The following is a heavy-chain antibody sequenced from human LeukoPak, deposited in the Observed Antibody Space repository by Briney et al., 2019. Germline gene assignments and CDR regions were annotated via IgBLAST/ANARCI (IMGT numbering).Heavy chain of an antibody. V-gene: IGHV4-34*01. Sequence: KPSETLSLTCAVYGGSFSGYYWSWICQPPGKGLEWIGEINHSGSTNYNPSLKSRVTISVDTSKNQFSLKLSSVTAADTAVYYCAREGPLYYYGSGSYYARGDYWGQGTLVTVSS. J-gene: IGHJ4*02. CDR3: AREGPLYYYGSGSYYARGDY. CDR1: GGSFSGYY. CDR2: INHSGST. D-gene: IGHD3-10*01.